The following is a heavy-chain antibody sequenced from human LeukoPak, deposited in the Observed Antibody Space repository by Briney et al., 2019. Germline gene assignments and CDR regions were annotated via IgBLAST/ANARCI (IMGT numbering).Heavy chain of an antibody. D-gene: IGHD2-2*01. Sequence: PGGSLRLSRAASGFTFSDYYMSWIRQAPGKGLEWLSYIRNSGDTMFYADSVKGRFTISRDNAKNSLYLQMNSLRAEDTAVYYCARSSSGTHFDYWGQGTLVTVSS. CDR3: ARSSSGTHFDY. CDR2: IRNSGDTM. J-gene: IGHJ4*02. CDR1: GFTFSDYY. V-gene: IGHV3-11*01.